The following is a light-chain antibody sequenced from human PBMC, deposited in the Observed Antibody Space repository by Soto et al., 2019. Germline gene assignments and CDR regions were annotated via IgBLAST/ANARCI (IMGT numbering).Light chain of an antibody. V-gene: IGKV3-15*01. CDR3: QQYGSSPPKT. Sequence: EIVVTQSPATLSVSPGERATLSCRASQSVSSNLAWYQQKPGQAPRLLIYGASTRATDIPARFSGSGSGTEFTLTISSLQSEDFAVYYCQQYGSSPPKTFGQGTKVDIK. CDR2: GAS. CDR1: QSVSSN. J-gene: IGKJ1*01.